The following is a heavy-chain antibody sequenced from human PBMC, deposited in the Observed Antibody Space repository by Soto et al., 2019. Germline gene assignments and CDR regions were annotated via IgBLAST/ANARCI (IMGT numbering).Heavy chain of an antibody. CDR2: ISYDGSNK. V-gene: IGHV3-30*03. D-gene: IGHD3-10*01. CDR3: VGDQYYFDY. Sequence: QVQLVESGGGVVQPGRSLRLSCAASGFPFTTYGMHWVREGQGKGLEWVAVISYDGSNKYYADSVKGRFTISRDNSKNMLYLQMNSLRPEDTALYYCVGDQYYFDYRGQGTLVTVSS. CDR1: GFPFTTYG. J-gene: IGHJ4*02.